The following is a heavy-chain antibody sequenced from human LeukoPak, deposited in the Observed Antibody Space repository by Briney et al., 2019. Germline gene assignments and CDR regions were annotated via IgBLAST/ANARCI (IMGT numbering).Heavy chain of an antibody. CDR2: IYHSGST. V-gene: IGHV4-38-2*02. CDR1: GSSISSGYY. Sequence: SETLSLTCTVSGSSISSGYYWGWIRQPPGKGLEWIGSIYHSGSTYYNPSLKSRVTISVDTSKNQFSLKLSSVTAADTAVYYCARVKPGYSSGWSPWYFDYWGQGTLVTVSS. D-gene: IGHD6-19*01. J-gene: IGHJ4*02. CDR3: ARVKPGYSSGWSPWYFDY.